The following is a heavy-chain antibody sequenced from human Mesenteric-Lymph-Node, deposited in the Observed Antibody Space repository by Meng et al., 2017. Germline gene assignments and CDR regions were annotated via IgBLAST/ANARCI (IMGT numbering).Heavy chain of an antibody. D-gene: IGHD2-21*02. CDR3: AREFGHIVVVTGPSDAFDI. Sequence: QVQLVQSGAEMRKPGASGKGSSKASGDTFSRYAMPWVRQAPGQRLEWMGWLNPGNGNTKYSQKFQGRVTITRDTSASTAYMEMSSLRHEDTAVYYCAREFGHIVVVTGPSDAFDIWGQGTMVTVSS. CDR1: GDTFSRYA. V-gene: IGHV1-3*01. J-gene: IGHJ3*02. CDR2: LNPGNGNT.